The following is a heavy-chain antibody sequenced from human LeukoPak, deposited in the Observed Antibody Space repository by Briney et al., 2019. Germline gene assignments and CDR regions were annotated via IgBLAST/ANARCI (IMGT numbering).Heavy chain of an antibody. D-gene: IGHD3-22*01. Sequence: SQTLSLTCAISGDSVSSNSAAWNWIRQSPSRSLEWLGRTHYRSKWYNDYAVSVKSRITIKPDTSKNQFSLQLNSVTPEDTAVYYCARGPILYYDTRLIYGMDVWGQGTTVTVSS. CDR3: ARGPILYYDTRLIYGMDV. V-gene: IGHV6-1*01. J-gene: IGHJ6*02. CDR1: GDSVSSNSAA. CDR2: THYRSKWYN.